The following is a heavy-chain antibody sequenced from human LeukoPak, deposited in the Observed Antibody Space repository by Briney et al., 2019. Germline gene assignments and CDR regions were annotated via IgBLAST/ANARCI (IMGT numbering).Heavy chain of an antibody. Sequence: GGSLRLSCAASGLTFDDYAMHWVRQAPGKGLEWVSGISWNSGSKAYADSVKGRFTISRDNAKNSLYPQMNSLKAEDTALYYCARSPGGYYSPPYFDYWGQGTLVTVSS. D-gene: IGHD3-22*01. V-gene: IGHV3-9*01. CDR2: ISWNSGSK. CDR1: GLTFDDYA. CDR3: ARSPGGYYSPPYFDY. J-gene: IGHJ4*02.